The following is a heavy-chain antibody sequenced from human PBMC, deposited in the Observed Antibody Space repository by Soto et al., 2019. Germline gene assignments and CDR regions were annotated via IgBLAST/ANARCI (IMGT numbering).Heavy chain of an antibody. CDR2: INAGNGNT. V-gene: IGHV1-3*01. CDR1: GYTFTSYA. CDR3: ARGAPTTRTTGPDYYGMDV. J-gene: IGHJ6*02. D-gene: IGHD1-1*01. Sequence: ASVKVSCKASGYTFTSYAMHWVRQALGQRLEWMGWINAGNGNTKYSQKFQGRVTITRDTSASTAYMELSSLRSEDTAVYYCARGAPTTRTTGPDYYGMDVWGQGTTVTVSS.